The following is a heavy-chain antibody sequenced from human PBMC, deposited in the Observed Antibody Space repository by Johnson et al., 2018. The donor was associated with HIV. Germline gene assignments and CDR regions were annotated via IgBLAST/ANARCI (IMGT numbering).Heavy chain of an antibody. J-gene: IGHJ3*02. D-gene: IGHD1-7*01. V-gene: IGHV3-30*02. CDR1: GFTVSSNY. CDR2: IRYDGSTK. CDR3: AKGRSGTTASIDAFDI. Sequence: QMQLVESGGGVVQPGRSLRLSCAASGFTVSSNYMSWVRQAPGKGLAWVAFIRYDGSTKYYADSVKGRFIISSDNSKNTLYLPMKSLRAEDTAVYCGAKGRSGTTASIDAFDIWGQGTMVTVSS.